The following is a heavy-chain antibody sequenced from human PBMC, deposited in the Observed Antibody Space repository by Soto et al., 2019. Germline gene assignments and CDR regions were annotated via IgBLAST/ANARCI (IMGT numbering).Heavy chain of an antibody. CDR1: GYTFTRYG. Sequence: ASVTVSCKASGYTFTRYGIIWVRQAPGQGLEWMGWISAYNGNTNYAQKLQGRVTMTTDTSTSTAYMELRSLRSDDTAVYYCARGWGSGYYFDYWGQGTLVTVSS. D-gene: IGHD6-25*01. J-gene: IGHJ4*02. CDR3: ARGWGSGYYFDY. V-gene: IGHV1-18*01. CDR2: ISAYNGNT.